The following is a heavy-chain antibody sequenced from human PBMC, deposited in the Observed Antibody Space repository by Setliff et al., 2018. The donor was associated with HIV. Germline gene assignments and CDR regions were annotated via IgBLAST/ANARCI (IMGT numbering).Heavy chain of an antibody. CDR3: ARSQPDTIFGVVIFDY. V-gene: IGHV4-39*01. Sequence: SETLSLTCTVSGGSISSSGTGYYWGWVRQAPGGGLDWIGSVYYSGSTYYNPSLMDRVTISLDTSKNQLSLRMTSMTAADTAVYYCARSQPDTIFGVVIFDYWGQGKMVTVSS. CDR2: VYYSGST. D-gene: IGHD3-3*01. CDR1: GGSISSSGTGYY. J-gene: IGHJ4*02.